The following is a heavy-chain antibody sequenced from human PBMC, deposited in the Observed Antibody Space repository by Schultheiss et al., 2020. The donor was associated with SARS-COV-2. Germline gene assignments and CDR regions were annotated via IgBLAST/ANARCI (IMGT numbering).Heavy chain of an antibody. CDR2: IIPILGIA. CDR1: GYTFTSYG. D-gene: IGHD6-13*01. Sequence: SVKVSCKASGYTFTSYGISWVRQAPGQGLEWMGRIIPILGIANYAQKFQGRVTITADKSTSTAYMELRSLRSDDTAVYYCARGPIGAAGNWDFDYWGQGTLVTVSS. CDR3: ARGPIGAAGNWDFDY. V-gene: IGHV1-69*04. J-gene: IGHJ4*02.